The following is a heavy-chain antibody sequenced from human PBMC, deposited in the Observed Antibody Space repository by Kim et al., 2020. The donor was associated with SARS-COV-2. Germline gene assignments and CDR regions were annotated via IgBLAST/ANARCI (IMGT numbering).Heavy chain of an antibody. D-gene: IGHD2-15*01. J-gene: IGHJ3*02. CDR3: AKDLPNSIICSGGSCYPGMVAFDI. V-gene: IGHV3-43*02. Sequence: GGSLRLSCAASGFTFDDYAMHWVRQAPGKGLEWVSLISGDGGSTYYADSVKGRFTISRDNSKNSLYLQMNSLRTEDTALYYCAKDLPNSIICSGGSCYPGMVAFDIWGQGTMVTVSS. CDR2: ISGDGGST. CDR1: GFTFDDYA.